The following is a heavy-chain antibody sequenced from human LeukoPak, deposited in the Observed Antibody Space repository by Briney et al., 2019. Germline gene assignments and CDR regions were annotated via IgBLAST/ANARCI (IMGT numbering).Heavy chain of an antibody. CDR1: GGSISSYY. D-gene: IGHD3-22*01. CDR3: ARGGYYDSSGYLGYYYYYMDV. J-gene: IGHJ6*03. CDR2: IYTSGTI. V-gene: IGHV4-4*07. Sequence: SETLSLTCTVSGGSISSYYWSWIRQPAGTALEWIGRIYTSGTITYNPSLKSRVTMSVDTSKNQFSLKLSSVTAADTAVYYCARGGYYDSSGYLGYYYYYMDVWGKGTTVTISS.